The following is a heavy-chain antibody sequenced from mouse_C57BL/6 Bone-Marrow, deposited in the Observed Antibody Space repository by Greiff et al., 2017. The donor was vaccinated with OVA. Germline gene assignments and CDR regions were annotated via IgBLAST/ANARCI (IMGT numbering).Heavy chain of an antibody. J-gene: IGHJ3*01. V-gene: IGHV1-19*01. Sequence: VQLQQSGPVLVKPGASVKMSCKASGYTFTDYYMNWVKQSHGKSLEWIGVINPYNGGTSYNQKFKGKATLTVDKSSSTAYMELNNLTSEDSAVYYCARSYYGSSYSWFAYWGQGTLVTVSA. D-gene: IGHD1-1*01. CDR3: ARSYYGSSYSWFAY. CDR1: GYTFTDYY. CDR2: INPYNGGT.